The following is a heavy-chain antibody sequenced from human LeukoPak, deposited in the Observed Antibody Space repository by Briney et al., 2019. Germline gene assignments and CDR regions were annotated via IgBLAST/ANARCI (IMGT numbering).Heavy chain of an antibody. J-gene: IGHJ4*02. CDR2: IHPRSGET. V-gene: IGHV1-2*02. D-gene: IGHD3-10*01. Sequence: ASVKVSCKASGYSFTAFYIHWVRQAPGQGLEWMGWIHPRSGETNYAYKFRGRVTMTRDTSVSTTYMDLGSLGSDDTAVYYCARDGEYGTGSYYRGCFDYWGQGTLVTVSS. CDR1: GYSFTAFY. CDR3: ARDGEYGTGSYYRGCFDY.